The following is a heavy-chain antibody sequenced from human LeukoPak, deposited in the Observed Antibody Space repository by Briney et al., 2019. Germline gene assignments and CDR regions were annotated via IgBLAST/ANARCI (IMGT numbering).Heavy chain of an antibody. J-gene: IGHJ4*02. CDR3: VSRGARANPLDY. D-gene: IGHD4-17*01. V-gene: IGHV1-2*06. CDR2: INPNSGGT. CDR1: GYTFTSYY. Sequence: ASAKVSCKASGYTFTSYYMHWVRQAPGQGLEWMGRINPNSGGTNYAQKFQGRVTMTRDTSISTAYMELSRLRSDDTAVYYCVSRGARANPLDYWGQGTLVTVSS.